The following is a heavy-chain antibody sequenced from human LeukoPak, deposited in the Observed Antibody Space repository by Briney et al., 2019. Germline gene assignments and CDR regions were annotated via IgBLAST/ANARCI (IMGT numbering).Heavy chain of an antibody. CDR2: ISHSGST. D-gene: IGHD6-13*01. CDR1: GVSISSSGYS. Sequence: SETLSLTCAVSGVSISSSGYSWSWIRQPPGKGLEGIGYISHSGSTYYNPSLKSRVTISVDRSKNQFSLKLTSVTAADTAVYYCARYSSTWPYWYFDLWGRGTLVTVSS. CDR3: ARYSSTWPYWYFDL. J-gene: IGHJ2*01. V-gene: IGHV4-30-2*01.